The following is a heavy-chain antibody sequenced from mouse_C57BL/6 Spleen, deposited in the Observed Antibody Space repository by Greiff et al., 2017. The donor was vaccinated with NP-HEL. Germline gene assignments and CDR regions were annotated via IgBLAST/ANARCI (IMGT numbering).Heavy chain of an antibody. V-gene: IGHV1-82*01. Sequence: QVQLQQSGPELVKPGASVKISCKASGYAFSSSWMNWVKQRPGKGLEWIGRIYPGDGDTNYNGKFKGKATLTADKSSSTAYMQLSSLTSEDSAVYFCAREAYDYDSYAMDYWGQGASGTVSS. CDR2: IYPGDGDT. J-gene: IGHJ4*01. CDR1: GYAFSSSW. D-gene: IGHD2-4*01. CDR3: AREAYDYDSYAMDY.